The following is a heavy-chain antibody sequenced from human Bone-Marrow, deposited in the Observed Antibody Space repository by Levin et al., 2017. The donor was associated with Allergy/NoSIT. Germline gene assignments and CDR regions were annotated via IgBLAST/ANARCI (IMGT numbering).Heavy chain of an antibody. CDR3: ARDQEFYGSGIYAYFDY. CDR2: ISHDGAIK. Sequence: SCAASGFTFNAYALHWARQAPGKGLEWLALISHDGAIKKYADAVEGRFTISRDDSKNTLHLQLDSLRPEDTALYYCARDQEFYGSGIYAYFDYWGQGALVTVSS. CDR1: GFTFNAYA. V-gene: IGHV3-30*04. D-gene: IGHD3-10*01. J-gene: IGHJ4*02.